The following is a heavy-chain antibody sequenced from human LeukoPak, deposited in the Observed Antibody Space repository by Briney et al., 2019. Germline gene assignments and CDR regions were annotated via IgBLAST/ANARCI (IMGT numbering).Heavy chain of an antibody. V-gene: IGHV4-59*12. Sequence: PSETLSLTCTVSGGSMSRYYWSWLRQPPGKGLEWIGYIYYTGSTNYNPSLTSRVTISVDTSKNQFSLKLSSVTAADTAVYYCARAQVYGDLDYWGQGTLVTVSS. CDR1: GGSMSRYY. CDR3: ARAQVYGDLDY. D-gene: IGHD4-17*01. CDR2: IYYTGST. J-gene: IGHJ4*02.